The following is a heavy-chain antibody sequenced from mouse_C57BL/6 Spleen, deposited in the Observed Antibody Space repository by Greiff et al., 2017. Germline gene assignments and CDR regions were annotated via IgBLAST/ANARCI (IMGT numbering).Heavy chain of an antibody. CDR1: GYTFTDYE. V-gene: IGHV1-15*01. J-gene: IGHJ3*01. CDR2: IDPETGGT. D-gene: IGHD2-4*01. CDR3: TRPYDYDVAY. Sequence: QVQLQQSGAELVRPGASVTLSCKASGYTFTDYEMHWVKQTPVHGLEWIGAIDPETGGTAYNQTFKGKAILTADKSSSTAYMELRSLTSEDSAVYYCTRPYDYDVAYWGQGTLVTVSA.